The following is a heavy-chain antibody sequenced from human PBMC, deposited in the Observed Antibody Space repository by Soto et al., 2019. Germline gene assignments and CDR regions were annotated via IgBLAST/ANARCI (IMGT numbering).Heavy chain of an antibody. V-gene: IGHV3-7*01. CDR2: IKQDGSEK. D-gene: IGHD5-12*01. CDR3: ARFALDPKLTYSGYVPYYFDY. Sequence: PGGSLRLSCAASGFTFSSYWMSWVRKAPGKRLEWVDSIKQDGSEKYYVDSVKGRFTISRDNAKNSLYLQMNSLRAEDTAVYYCARFALDPKLTYSGYVPYYFDYWGQGTLVTVSS. CDR1: GFTFSSYW. J-gene: IGHJ4*02.